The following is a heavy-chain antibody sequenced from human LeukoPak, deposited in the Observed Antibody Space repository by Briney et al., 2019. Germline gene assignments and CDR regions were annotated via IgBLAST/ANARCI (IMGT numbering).Heavy chain of an antibody. CDR1: GFTFDDYA. CDR2: ISWNSGSI. CDR3: AKAYCSGGSCYSSWFDP. J-gene: IGHJ5*02. Sequence: GGSLRLSCAASGFTFDDYAMPWVRQAPGKGLEWVSGISWNSGSIGYADSVKGRFTISRDNAKNSLYLQMNSLRAEDTALYYCAKAYCSGGSCYSSWFDPWGQGTLVTVSS. V-gene: IGHV3-9*01. D-gene: IGHD2-15*01.